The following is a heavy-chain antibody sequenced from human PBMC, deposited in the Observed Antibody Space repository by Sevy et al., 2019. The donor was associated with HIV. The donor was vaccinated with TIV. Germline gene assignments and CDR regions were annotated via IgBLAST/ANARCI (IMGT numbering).Heavy chain of an antibody. Sequence: ASVKVSCKASGYTFTGYGISWVRQAPGQGLEWMGWISAYNGNTNNAQKLQGRVTMTTDKSTSTAYMELRGLRSDDTAVYYCARDLAVVAANHYFDYWGQGTLVTVSS. D-gene: IGHD2-15*01. CDR1: GYTFTGYG. J-gene: IGHJ4*02. V-gene: IGHV1-18*01. CDR3: ARDLAVVAANHYFDY. CDR2: ISAYNGNT.